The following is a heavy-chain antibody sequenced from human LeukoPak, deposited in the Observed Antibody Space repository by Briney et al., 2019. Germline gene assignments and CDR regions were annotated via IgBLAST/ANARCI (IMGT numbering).Heavy chain of an antibody. V-gene: IGHV3-21*04. Sequence: GGSLRLSRATSGFTFSSYSMNWVRQAPGKGLEWVSSINTGSTYINYADSVKGRFTISRDNAKNSLYLQMSSLRAEDTAMYYCAKVRDTRDWYKDAFDIWGQGTRVTVSS. CDR2: INTGSTYI. CDR3: AKVRDTRDWYKDAFDI. CDR1: GFTFSSYS. J-gene: IGHJ3*02. D-gene: IGHD6-19*01.